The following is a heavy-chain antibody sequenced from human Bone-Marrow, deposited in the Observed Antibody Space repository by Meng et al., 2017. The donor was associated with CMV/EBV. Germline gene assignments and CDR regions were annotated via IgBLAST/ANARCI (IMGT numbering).Heavy chain of an antibody. CDR2: ISSSSSYI. Sequence: GESLKISCAASGFTFSSYSMNWVRQAPEKGLEWVSSISSSSSYIYYADSVKGRFTISRDNAKNSLYLQMDSLRAEDTAVYYCAREPFDGSGTYYLRGWFAPWGQGTLVTVSS. D-gene: IGHD3-10*01. CDR3: AREPFDGSGTYYLRGWFAP. V-gene: IGHV3-21*01. J-gene: IGHJ5*02. CDR1: GFTFSSYS.